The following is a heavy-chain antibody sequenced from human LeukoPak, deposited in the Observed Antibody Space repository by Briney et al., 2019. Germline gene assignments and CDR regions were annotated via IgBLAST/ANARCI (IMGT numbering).Heavy chain of an antibody. CDR1: GYTFTSYY. CDR3: ARADYGGNSVIWYFDL. D-gene: IGHD4-23*01. J-gene: IGHJ2*01. V-gene: IGHV1-46*01. CDR2: INPSGGST. Sequence: ASVKVSCKASGYTFTSYYTHWVRQAPGQGLEWMGIINPSGGSTSYAQKFQGRVTMTRDMSTSTVYMELSSLRSEDTAVYYCARADYGGNSVIWYFDLWGRGTLVTVSS.